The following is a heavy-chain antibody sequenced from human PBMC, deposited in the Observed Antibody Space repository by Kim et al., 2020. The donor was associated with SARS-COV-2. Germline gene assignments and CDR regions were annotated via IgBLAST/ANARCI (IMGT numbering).Heavy chain of an antibody. V-gene: IGHV4-59*08. CDR2: IYYSGST. Sequence: SETLSLTCTVSGGSISSYYWSWIRQPPGKGLEWIGDIYYSGSTNYNPSLKSRVTISVDTSKNQFSLKLSSVTAADTAVYYCARVRPEEFSSGYYYYYYGIDVWGQGTTVTVSS. CDR1: GGSISSYY. J-gene: IGHJ6*02. D-gene: IGHD6-19*01. CDR3: ARVRPEEFSSGYYYYYYGIDV.